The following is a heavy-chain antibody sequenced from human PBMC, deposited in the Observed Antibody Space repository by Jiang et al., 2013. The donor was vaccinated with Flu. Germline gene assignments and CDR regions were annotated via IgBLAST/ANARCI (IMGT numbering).Heavy chain of an antibody. J-gene: IGHJ6*02. Sequence: GAEVKKPGSSVKVSCKASGGTFSSYAISWVRQAPGQGLEWMGGIIPIFGTANYAQKFQGRVTITADKSTSTAYMELSSLRSEDTAVYYCAATGQPAGPDYYYGMDVWGQGTTVTVSS. CDR1: GGTFSSYA. V-gene: IGHV1-69*06. D-gene: IGHD1-14*01. CDR2: IIPIFGTA. CDR3: AATGQPAGPDYYYGMDV.